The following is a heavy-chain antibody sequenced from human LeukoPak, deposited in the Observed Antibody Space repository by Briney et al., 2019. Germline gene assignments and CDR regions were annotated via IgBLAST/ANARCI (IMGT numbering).Heavy chain of an antibody. CDR1: GFTFSSYA. J-gene: IGHJ6*04. CDR2: ISGSGGST. CDR3: AKCVAGPYYYYGMDV. Sequence: GGSLRLSCAASGFTFSSYAMSWVRQAPGKGLEWVSAISGSGGSTYYADSVKGRFTISRDNSKNTLYLQMNSLRAEDTAVYYCAKCVAGPYYYYGMDVWGKGTTVTVSS. V-gene: IGHV3-23*01. D-gene: IGHD3-10*01.